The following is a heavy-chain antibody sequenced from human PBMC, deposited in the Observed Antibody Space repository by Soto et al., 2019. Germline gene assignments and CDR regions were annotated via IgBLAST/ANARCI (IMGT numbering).Heavy chain of an antibody. CDR3: ARGGRSDYYYYGMDV. V-gene: IGHV5-51*01. CDR1: GYSFTSYW. J-gene: IGHJ6*02. Sequence: PGESLKISCKGSGYSFTSYWIGWVRQMPGKGLEWMGIIYPGDSDTRYSPSFQGQVTISADKSISTAYLQWSSLKASDTAMYYCARGGRSDYYYYGMDVWGQGTKVTVSS. CDR2: IYPGDSDT.